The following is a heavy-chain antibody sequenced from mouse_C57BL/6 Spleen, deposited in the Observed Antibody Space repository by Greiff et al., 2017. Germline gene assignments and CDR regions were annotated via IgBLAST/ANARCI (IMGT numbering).Heavy chain of an antibody. J-gene: IGHJ3*01. CDR3: ALDSSGPGFAY. Sequence: VQLQQSGAELVKPGASVQLSCTASGFNIKDYYMHWVKQRIEQGLEWIGRMDPEDGETKYAPKVQGKATITADTSSNTAYLQLSSLTSDDTAVYYCALDSSGPGFAYWGQGTLVTVSA. CDR2: MDPEDGET. D-gene: IGHD3-2*02. CDR1: GFNIKDYY. V-gene: IGHV14-2*01.